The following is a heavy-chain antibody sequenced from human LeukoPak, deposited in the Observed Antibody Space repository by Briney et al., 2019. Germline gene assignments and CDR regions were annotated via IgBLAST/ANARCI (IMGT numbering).Heavy chain of an antibody. CDR2: ISYDGSNK. CDR3: ARGRVGASYYFDY. J-gene: IGHJ4*02. CDR1: GFTFSSYA. D-gene: IGHD1-26*01. V-gene: IGHV3-30*14. Sequence: GGSLRLSCAASGFTFSSYAMHWVRQAPGKGLEWVAVISYDGSNKYYTDSVKGRFTISRDNSKNTLYLQMNSLRAEDTAVYYCARGRVGASYYFDYWGQGTLVTVSS.